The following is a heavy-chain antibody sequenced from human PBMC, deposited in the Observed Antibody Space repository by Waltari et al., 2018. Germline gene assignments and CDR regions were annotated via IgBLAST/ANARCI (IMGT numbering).Heavy chain of an antibody. D-gene: IGHD1-26*01. CDR3: AKDRPNSGWTYDM. Sequence: EVQLLESGGGLAQPGGSLRLSCAASGFSLSSYSMTWVRPGPGKVLELCSWIYIDGTTYYGDSVKGRFTIARDNSKDTVYLQMNSLRPEDTAIYYCAKDRPNSGWTYDMWGQGTAVIVSS. V-gene: IGHV3-23*03. CDR1: GFSLSSYS. CDR2: IYIDGTT. J-gene: IGHJ3*02.